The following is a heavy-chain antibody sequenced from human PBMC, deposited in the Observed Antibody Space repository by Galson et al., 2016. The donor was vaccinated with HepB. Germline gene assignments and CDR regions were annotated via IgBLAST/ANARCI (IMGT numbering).Heavy chain of an antibody. CDR2: ISSGGTT. CDR3: AIDPSQWHDLLFGN. V-gene: IGHV3-23*01. J-gene: IGHJ4*02. D-gene: IGHD6-19*01. Sequence: SLRLSCAASGFTFNIYAMSWVRLAPGKGLEWVSAISSGGTTYYADSVKGRFTISRDDSKSTLYLHMNSLRVEDTAIYYCAIDPSQWHDLLFGNWAQGTLVTVSA. CDR1: GFTFNIYA.